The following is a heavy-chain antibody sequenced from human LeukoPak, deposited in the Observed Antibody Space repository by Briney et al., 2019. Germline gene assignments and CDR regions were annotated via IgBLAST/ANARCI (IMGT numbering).Heavy chain of an antibody. CDR2: IQQDGSEK. CDR1: GFTFSSYW. CDR3: ARDSGPFDY. J-gene: IGHJ4*02. V-gene: IGHV3-7*01. Sequence: GGSLRLSCAASGFTFSSYWMSWVRQAPGKGLEWVASIQQDGSEKYYVDSVKGRFTISRDNAKNSLYLQMNSLRAEDTVVYYCARDSGPFDYWGQGTLVTVSS.